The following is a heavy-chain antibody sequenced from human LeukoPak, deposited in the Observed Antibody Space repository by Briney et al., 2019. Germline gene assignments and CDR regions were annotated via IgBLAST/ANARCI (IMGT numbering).Heavy chain of an antibody. D-gene: IGHD3-10*01. V-gene: IGHV1-24*01. Sequence: ASVKASCKVSGYTLTELSMHWVRQAPGKGLEWRGGFYPEDGETIYAQKFQGRVTMTEDASTDTAYMELSSLRSEDTAVYYCATLLWFGDSVRHWGQGTLVTVSS. CDR3: ATLLWFGDSVRH. J-gene: IGHJ1*01. CDR2: FYPEDGET. CDR1: GYTLTELS.